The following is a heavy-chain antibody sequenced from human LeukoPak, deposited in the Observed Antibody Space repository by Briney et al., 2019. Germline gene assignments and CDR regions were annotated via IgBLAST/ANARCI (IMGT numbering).Heavy chain of an antibody. CDR1: GGSISSYF. CDR2: IYTSGST. CDR3: ARDRAVPGRIDY. V-gene: IGHV4-4*07. J-gene: IGHJ4*02. Sequence: SETLSLTCTVFGGSISSYFWTWIRQPAGKGLEWIGRIYTSGSTNYNPSLKSRVTMSVDTSKNQFSLKLSSVTAADTAVYYCARDRAVPGRIDYWGQGTLVTVSS. D-gene: IGHD6-19*01.